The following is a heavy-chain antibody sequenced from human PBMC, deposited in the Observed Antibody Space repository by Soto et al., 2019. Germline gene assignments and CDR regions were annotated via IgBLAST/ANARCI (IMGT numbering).Heavy chain of an antibody. CDR3: ARDAAARDGRGGMDV. D-gene: IGHD6-6*01. Sequence: QVQLVESGGGVVQPGRSLRLSCAASGFTFRQYGMHWVRQAPGKGLEWVAVIFYDESKEYYADSVRGRFTISRDNSNNMLYLQMNSLRGEDTALYYCARDAAARDGRGGMDVWGQETTVTVSS. CDR2: IFYDESKE. V-gene: IGHV3-33*01. CDR1: GFTFRQYG. J-gene: IGHJ6*02.